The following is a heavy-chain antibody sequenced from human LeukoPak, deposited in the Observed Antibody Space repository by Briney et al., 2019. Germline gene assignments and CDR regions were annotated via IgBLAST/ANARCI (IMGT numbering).Heavy chain of an antibody. CDR1: GGSISSYY. CDR2: IYTSGST. J-gene: IGHJ4*02. V-gene: IGHV4-4*07. D-gene: IGHD2/OR15-2a*01. CDR3: SAPGTTDLRALGY. Sequence: PSETLSLTCTVSGGSISSYYWSWLRQPAGKGLEWIGRIYTSGSTNYNPSLKSRVTMSVDTSKNQFSLKLSSVTAADTAVYYCSAPGTTDLRALGYWGQGTLVTVSS.